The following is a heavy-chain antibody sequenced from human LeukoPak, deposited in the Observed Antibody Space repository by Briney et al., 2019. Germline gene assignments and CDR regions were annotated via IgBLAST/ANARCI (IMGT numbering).Heavy chain of an antibody. D-gene: IGHD6-13*01. V-gene: IGHV3-30*19. CDR2: ISYDGSNK. Sequence: PGGSLRLSCAASGFTFSSYGMHWVRQAPGKGLEWVAVISYDGSNKYYADSVKGRFTISRDNSKNTLYLQMNSLRAEDKAVYYCARRVEQLVRVWWFDPWGQGTLITVSS. CDR3: ARRVEQLVRVWWFDP. CDR1: GFTFSSYG. J-gene: IGHJ5*02.